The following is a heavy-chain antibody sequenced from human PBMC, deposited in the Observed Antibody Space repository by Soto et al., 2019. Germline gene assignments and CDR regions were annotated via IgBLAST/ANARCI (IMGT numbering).Heavy chain of an antibody. V-gene: IGHV3-33*01. J-gene: IGHJ4*02. CDR3: ATEGKDDSVKGGFDN. Sequence: QVQLVESGGGVVQPGRSLRLSCAASGFRFSSYGMNWVRQSPGKGLEWVAVFWYDGSNKFYGNSVKGRFTISRDNSRNTLYLQMNSLRDEDTAVYYCATEGKDDSVKGGFDNWGQGTLVTVSS. CDR2: FWYDGSNK. D-gene: IGHD3-22*01. CDR1: GFRFSSYG.